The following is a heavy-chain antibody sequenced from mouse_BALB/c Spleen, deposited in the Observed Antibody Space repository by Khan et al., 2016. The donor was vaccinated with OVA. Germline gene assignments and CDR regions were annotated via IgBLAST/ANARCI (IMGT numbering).Heavy chain of an antibody. CDR1: GYTFTNYV. CDR2: INPYNDGT. J-gene: IGHJ4*01. D-gene: IGHD1-1*01. V-gene: IGHV1S136*01. CDR3: ARYASSPYYAMDY. Sequence: EVQLQESGPELVKPGASVKMSCKASGYTFTNYVMHWVKQKAGQGLEWIGYINPYNDGTKYNEKFRGKATLTSDKSSSTAYMELSSLTSKDSAVYYCARYASSPYYAMDYWGQGTSVTVSS.